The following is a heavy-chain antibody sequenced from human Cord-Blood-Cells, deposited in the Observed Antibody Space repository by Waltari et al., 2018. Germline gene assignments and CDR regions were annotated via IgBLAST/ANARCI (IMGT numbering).Heavy chain of an antibody. CDR2: INPNSGGT. CDR3: ARADAGFSALTGYFDL. D-gene: IGHD2-8*02. CDR1: GSTFTGYY. J-gene: IGHJ2*01. V-gene: IGHV1-2*04. Sequence: QVQLVQSGAEVKKPGASVKVSCKASGSTFTGYYMHRVRQAPGQGLEWMGWINPNSGGTNYAQKFQGWVTMTRDTSISTAYMELSRLRSDDTAVYYCARADAGFSALTGYFDLWGRGTLVTVSS.